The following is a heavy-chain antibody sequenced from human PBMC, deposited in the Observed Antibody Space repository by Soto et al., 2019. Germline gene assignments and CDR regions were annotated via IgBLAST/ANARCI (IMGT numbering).Heavy chain of an antibody. CDR1: GFTFSSYA. CDR2: ISYDGSNK. V-gene: IGHV3-30-3*01. Sequence: GGSLRLSCAASGFTFSSYAMHWVRRAPGKGLEWVAVISYDGSNKYYADSVKGRFTISRDNSKNTLYLQMNSLRAEDTAVYYCARMGPIGDFWSGYFDYWGQGTLVTVSS. J-gene: IGHJ4*02. CDR3: ARMGPIGDFWSGYFDY. D-gene: IGHD3-3*01.